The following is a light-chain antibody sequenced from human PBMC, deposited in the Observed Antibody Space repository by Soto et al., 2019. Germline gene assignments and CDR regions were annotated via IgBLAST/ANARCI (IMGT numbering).Light chain of an antibody. V-gene: IGLV1-44*01. CDR2: SYN. Sequence: QPVLTQPPSASGTPGQRVTISCSGSSSNIGSNTVNWYQQLPGTDPKLLIYSYNQRPSGVPDRFSGSKSGTSASLAISGLQSEDEADYYCAAWDDSLTGYVFGTGTKLTVL. CDR1: SSNIGSNT. CDR3: AAWDDSLTGYV. J-gene: IGLJ1*01.